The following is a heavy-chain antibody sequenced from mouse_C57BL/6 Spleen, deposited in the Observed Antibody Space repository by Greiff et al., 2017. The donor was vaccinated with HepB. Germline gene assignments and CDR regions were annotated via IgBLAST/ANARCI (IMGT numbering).Heavy chain of an antibody. CDR1: GYTFTSYW. V-gene: IGHV1-59*01. CDR2: IDPSDSYT. CDR3: ASYYYGSSYDYFDY. D-gene: IGHD1-1*01. Sequence: VQLQQPGAELVRPGTSVKLSCKASGYTFTSYWMHWVKQRPGQGLEWIGVIDPSDSYTNYNQKFKGKATLTVDTSSSTAYMQLSSLTSEDSAVYYCASYYYGSSYDYFDYWGQGTTLTVSS. J-gene: IGHJ2*01.